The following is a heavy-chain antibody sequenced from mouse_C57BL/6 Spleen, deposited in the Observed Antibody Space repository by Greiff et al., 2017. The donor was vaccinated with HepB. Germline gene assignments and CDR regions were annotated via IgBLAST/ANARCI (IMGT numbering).Heavy chain of an antibody. CDR1: GFSFNTYA. V-gene: IGHV10-1*01. CDR2: IRSKSNNYAT. Sequence: EVKLVESGGGLVQPKGSLKLSCAASGFSFNTYAMNWVRQAPGKGLEWVARIRSKSNNYATYYADSVKDRFTISRDDSESMLYLQMNNLKTEDTAMYYCVRHGGGPFYAMDYWGQGTSVTVSS. J-gene: IGHJ4*01. CDR3: VRHGGGPFYAMDY.